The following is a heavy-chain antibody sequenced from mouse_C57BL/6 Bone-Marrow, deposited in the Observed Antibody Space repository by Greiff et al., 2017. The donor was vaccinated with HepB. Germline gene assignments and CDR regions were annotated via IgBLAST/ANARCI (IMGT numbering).Heavy chain of an antibody. CDR2: ISSGSSTI. CDR3: ARENWDDWFAY. CDR1: GFTFSDYG. V-gene: IGHV5-17*01. D-gene: IGHD4-1*01. J-gene: IGHJ3*01. Sequence: VKLMESGGGLVKPGGSLKLSCAASGFTFSDYGMHWVRQAPEKGLEWVAYISSGSSTIYYADTVKGRFTISRDNAKNTLFLQMTSLRSEDTAMYYCARENWDDWFAYWGQGTLVTVSA.